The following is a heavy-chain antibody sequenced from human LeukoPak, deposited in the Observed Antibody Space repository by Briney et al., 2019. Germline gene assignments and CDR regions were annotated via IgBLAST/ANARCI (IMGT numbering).Heavy chain of an antibody. CDR1: GYSISSGYY. CDR3: ARDNPRTGVAGDY. CDR2: IYHSGST. J-gene: IGHJ4*02. D-gene: IGHD3-3*01. V-gene: IGHV4-38-2*02. Sequence: PSETLSLTCTVSGYSISSGYYWGWIRQPPGKGLEWIGSIYHSGSTYYNPSLKSQVTISVDTSKNQFSLKLSSVTAADTAVYYCARDNPRTGVAGDYWGQGTLVTVSS.